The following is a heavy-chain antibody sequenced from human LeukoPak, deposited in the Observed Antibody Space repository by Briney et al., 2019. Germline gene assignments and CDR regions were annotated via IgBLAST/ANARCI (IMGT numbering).Heavy chain of an antibody. CDR2: ISAYNGNT. V-gene: IGHV1-18*01. CDR1: GYTFTSYG. D-gene: IGHD1-26*01. Sequence: GASVKVSCKASGYTFTSYGISWVRQAPGQGLEWMGRISAYNGNTNYAQKLQGRVTMTTDTSTSTAYMELRSLRSDDTAVYYCARDLWSSGSYTLEYLQHWGQGTLVTVSS. J-gene: IGHJ1*01. CDR3: ARDLWSSGSYTLEYLQH.